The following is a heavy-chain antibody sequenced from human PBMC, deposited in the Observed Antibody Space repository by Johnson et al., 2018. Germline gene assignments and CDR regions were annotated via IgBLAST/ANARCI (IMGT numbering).Heavy chain of an antibody. V-gene: IGHV3-43D*03. Sequence: EVQLLESGGVVVQPGGSLRLSCAASGFTFGEYAMHWVRQAPGKGLEWVSLITWYGVSTYYADSVKGRFTISRDNTKNSLYLQMNSLSAEDTALYYCAKAVGSSSTYFMDVWGKGTTVIVSS. J-gene: IGHJ6*03. CDR1: GFTFGEYA. CDR3: AKAVGSSSTYFMDV. D-gene: IGHD2-2*01. CDR2: ITWYGVST.